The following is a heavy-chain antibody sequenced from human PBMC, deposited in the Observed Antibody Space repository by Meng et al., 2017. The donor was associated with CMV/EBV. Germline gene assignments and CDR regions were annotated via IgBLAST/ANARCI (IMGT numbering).Heavy chain of an antibody. J-gene: IGHJ6*02. CDR1: GFTFSGSA. D-gene: IGHD2-2*01. CDR2: IRSKANSYAT. CDR3: TSGGVVVPAAWDDEYYYYYGMDV. V-gene: IGHV3-73*01. Sequence: GESLKISCAASGFTFSGSAMHWVRQASGKGLEWVGRIRSKANSYATAYAASVKGRFTISRDDSKNTAYLQMNSLKTEDTAVYYCTSGGVVVPAAWDDEYYYYYGMDVWGQGTTVTVSS.